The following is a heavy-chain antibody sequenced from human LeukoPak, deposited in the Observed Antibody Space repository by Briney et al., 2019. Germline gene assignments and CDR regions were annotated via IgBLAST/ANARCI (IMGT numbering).Heavy chain of an antibody. CDR2: IPYDGTSN. CDR3: TRELIAASVQFDL. V-gene: IGHV3-30*03. Sequence: GGSLRLSCEASGFTFSSYGMHWVRQAPGKGLEWVAVIPYDGTSNYYGDSVKGRFTISRDNSKNTLYLQMNSLRPGDTAVYYCTRELIAASVQFDLWGQGSLVTVSS. CDR1: GFTFSSYG. J-gene: IGHJ4*02. D-gene: IGHD6-13*01.